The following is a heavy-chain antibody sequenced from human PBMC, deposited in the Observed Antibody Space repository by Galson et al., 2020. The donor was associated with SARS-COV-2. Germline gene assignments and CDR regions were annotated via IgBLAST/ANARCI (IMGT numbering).Heavy chain of an antibody. V-gene: IGHV4-39*01. CDR3: ARQLLWFGELEMDYFDY. J-gene: IGHJ4*02. CDR2: IYYRGST. Sequence: SETLSLTCTVSGGSISSSSYYWGWIRQPPGKGLEWIGSIYYRGSTYYNPSLKSRVTISVDTSKNQFSLKLSSVTAADTAVYYCARQLLWFGELEMDYFDYWGQGTLVTVSS. D-gene: IGHD3-10*01. CDR1: GGSISSSSYY.